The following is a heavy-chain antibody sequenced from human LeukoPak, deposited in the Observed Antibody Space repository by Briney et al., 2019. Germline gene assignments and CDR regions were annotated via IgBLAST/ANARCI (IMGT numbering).Heavy chain of an antibody. D-gene: IGHD3-9*01. CDR2: IKQDGSEK. J-gene: IGHJ6*02. CDR3: AKDYDILTGYSYYYYGMDV. CDR1: GFTFSSYW. Sequence: GGSLRLSCAASGFTFSSYWMSWVRQAPGKGLEWVANIKQDGSEKYYVDSVKGRFTISRDNAKNSLYLQMNSLRAEDTAVYYCAKDYDILTGYSYYYYGMDVWGQGTTVTVS. V-gene: IGHV3-7*01.